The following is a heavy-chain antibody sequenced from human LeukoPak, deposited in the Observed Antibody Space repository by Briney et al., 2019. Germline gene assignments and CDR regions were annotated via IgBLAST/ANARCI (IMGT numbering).Heavy chain of an antibody. CDR3: ARDGGDWFDP. D-gene: IGHD3-10*01. CDR2: IIPIFGTA. CDR1: GGTFSSYA. J-gene: IGHJ5*02. V-gene: IGHV1-69*05. Sequence: GASVKVSCKASGGTFSSYAISWVRHAPGQGLEWMGGIIPIFGTANYAQKFQGRVTITTDESTSTAYMELSSLRSEDTAVYYCARDGGDWFDPWGQGTLVTVSS.